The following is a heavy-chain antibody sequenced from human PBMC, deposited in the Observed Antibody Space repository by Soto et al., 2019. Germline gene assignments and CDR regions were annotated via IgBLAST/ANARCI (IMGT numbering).Heavy chain of an antibody. CDR2: VMHNGNT. V-gene: IGHV4-59*11. J-gene: IGHJ6*02. CDR3: ASLPRYDYDYGMAV. CDR1: GGSINNHF. Sequence: SETLSLTCPVSGGSINNHFLSWIRQTPGKPLEWIGYVMHNGNTHYNPSFTSRVKISVDLSKNQLSLRLSSVTAADTAVYYCASLPRYDYDYGMAVWGQGTTVTVSS.